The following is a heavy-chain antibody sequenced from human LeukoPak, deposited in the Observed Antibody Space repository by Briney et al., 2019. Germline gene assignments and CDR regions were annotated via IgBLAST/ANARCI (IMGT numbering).Heavy chain of an antibody. CDR3: AREVADYGDYGWFDP. V-gene: IGHV1-18*01. CDR1: GYTFTSYG. Sequence: GASVKVSCKASGYTFTSYGFSWVRQAPGQGLEWMGWISTYNGDTNYAQELQDRVTMTTDTSASTAYMELRSLRSDDTAVYYCAREVADYGDYGWFDPWGQGTLVTVSS. CDR2: ISTYNGDT. D-gene: IGHD4-17*01. J-gene: IGHJ5*02.